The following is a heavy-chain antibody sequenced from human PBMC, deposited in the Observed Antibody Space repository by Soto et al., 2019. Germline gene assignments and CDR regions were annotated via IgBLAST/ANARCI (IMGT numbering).Heavy chain of an antibody. Sequence: QVQLQESGPGLVKPSQTLSLTCTVSGGSISSGGYYWSWIRQHPGKGLEWIGYIYYSGSTYYNPSLQSRVTISVDTSKNQFSLKLSSVTAADTAVYYCARTVTPYCSGGSCYFDAFDIWGQGTMVTVSS. CDR3: ARTVTPYCSGGSCYFDAFDI. J-gene: IGHJ3*02. CDR1: GGSISSGGYY. V-gene: IGHV4-31*03. CDR2: IYYSGST. D-gene: IGHD2-15*01.